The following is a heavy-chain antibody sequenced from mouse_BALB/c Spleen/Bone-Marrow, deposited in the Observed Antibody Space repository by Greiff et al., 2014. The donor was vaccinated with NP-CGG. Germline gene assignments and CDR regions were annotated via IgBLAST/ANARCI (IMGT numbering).Heavy chain of an antibody. CDR2: ITYSANT. Sequence: VQLKESGPSLVKPSQTLSLTCSATGDSITRGYWNWIRKFPGNKLEYMGYITYSANTYYNPSLKSRLSITRDTSKNQYYLQLNSVTTEDTATYYCATGYYFDYWGQGTTLTVSS. J-gene: IGHJ2*01. D-gene: IGHD4-1*01. CDR3: ATGYYFDY. V-gene: IGHV3-8*02. CDR1: GDSITRGY.